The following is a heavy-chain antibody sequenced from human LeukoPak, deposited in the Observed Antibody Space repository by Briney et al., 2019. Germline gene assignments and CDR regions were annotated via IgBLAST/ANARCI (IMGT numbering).Heavy chain of an antibody. CDR2: INPNSGGT. V-gene: IGHV1-2*02. CDR3: ARGKWIQLWFRGSRKGLIFDY. J-gene: IGHJ4*02. CDR1: GYTFTGYY. Sequence: ASAKVSCKASGYTFTGYYMPGVRQAPGQGLECMGWINPNSGGTNYAQKFQGRVTMTRDTSISTAYMELSRLRSDDTAVYYCARGKWIQLWFRGSRKGLIFDYWGQGTLVTVSS. D-gene: IGHD5-18*01.